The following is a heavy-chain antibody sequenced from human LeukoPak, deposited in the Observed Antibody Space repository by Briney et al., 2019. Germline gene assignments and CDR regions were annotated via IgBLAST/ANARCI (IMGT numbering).Heavy chain of an antibody. V-gene: IGHV4-59*08. CDR3: TSGGYSSGWYREYFQH. CDR2: IYYSGST. Sequence: PSETLSLTCTVSGGSISSYYWSWIRQPPGKGLEWIGYIYYSGSTNYNPSLKSRVTISVDTSKNQFSLKLSSVTAADTAVYYCTSGGYSSGWYREYFQHWGQGTLVTVSS. J-gene: IGHJ1*01. CDR1: GGSISSYY. D-gene: IGHD6-19*01.